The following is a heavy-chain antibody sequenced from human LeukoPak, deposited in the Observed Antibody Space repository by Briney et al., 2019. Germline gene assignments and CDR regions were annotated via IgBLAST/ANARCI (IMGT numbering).Heavy chain of an antibody. Sequence: GASVKVSCKASGYTFTSYYMHWVRQAPGQGLEWMGIINPSGGSTSYAQKFQGRVTMTRDTSISTAYMELSRLRSDDTAVYYCARGGYCSSTSCYSFPVYYYYYGMDVWGQGTTVTVSS. D-gene: IGHD2-2*02. CDR3: ARGGYCSSTSCYSFPVYYYYYGMDV. J-gene: IGHJ6*02. CDR1: GYTFTSYY. CDR2: INPSGGST. V-gene: IGHV1-46*01.